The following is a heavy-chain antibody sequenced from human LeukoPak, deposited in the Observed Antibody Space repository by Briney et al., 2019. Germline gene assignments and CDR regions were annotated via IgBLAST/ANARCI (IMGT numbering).Heavy chain of an antibody. CDR3: AEGPRDSYYYDSSDAFDI. V-gene: IGHV3-23*01. CDR2: ISGSGGST. J-gene: IGHJ3*02. CDR1: GFTFSSYA. Sequence: GGSLRLSCAASGFTFSSYAMSWVRQAPGKGLEWVSAISGSGGSTYYADSVKGRFTISRDNSKNTLYLQMNSLRAEDTAVYYCAEGPRDSYYYDSSDAFDIWGQGTMVTVSS. D-gene: IGHD3-22*01.